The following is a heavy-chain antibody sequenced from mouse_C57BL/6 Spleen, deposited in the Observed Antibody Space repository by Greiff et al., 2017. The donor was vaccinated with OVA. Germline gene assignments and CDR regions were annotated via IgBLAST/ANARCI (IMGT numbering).Heavy chain of an antibody. CDR3: ARDAGAMDY. V-gene: IGHV7-1*01. Sequence: EVNLVESGGGLVQSGRSLRLSCATSGFTFSDFYMEWVRQAPGKGLEWIAASRNKANDYTTEYSAYVKGRFIVSRDTSQSILYLQMNALRAEDTAMYYCARDAGAMDYWGQGTSVTVSS. CDR2: SRNKANDYTT. J-gene: IGHJ4*01. CDR1: GFTFSDFY.